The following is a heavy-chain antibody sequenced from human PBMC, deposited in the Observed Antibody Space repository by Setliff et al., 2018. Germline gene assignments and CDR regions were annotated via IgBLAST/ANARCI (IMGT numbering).Heavy chain of an antibody. CDR3: ARDSGSGFLDY. J-gene: IGHJ4*02. D-gene: IGHD3-10*01. V-gene: IGHV1-2*02. CDR1: GYPFIGYF. CDR2: INPKTGDT. Sequence: ASVKVSCKASGYPFIGYFMHWVRQAPGQGLEWMGWINPKTGDTLYAPKFQGRVTMTRDRSSNTAYMDLSRLTSDDTAVYYCARDSGSGFLDYWGQGTLVTVSS.